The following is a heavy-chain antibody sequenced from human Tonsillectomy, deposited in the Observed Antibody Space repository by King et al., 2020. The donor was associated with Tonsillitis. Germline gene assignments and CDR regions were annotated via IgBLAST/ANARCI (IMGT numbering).Heavy chain of an antibody. CDR3: TTFRRVSRDGYRIDAFDI. J-gene: IGHJ3*02. D-gene: IGHD5-24*01. V-gene: IGHV3-15*07. CDR2: IKSKSDGGTT. Sequence: VQLVESGGGLVKPGGSLRLSCAASGFTFSNAWMNWVRQAPGKGLEWVGRIKSKSDGGTTDYAAPVKGRFTISRDDSKNTLYLQMNSLKTEDTAVYYCTTFRRVSRDGYRIDAFDIWGQGTMVTVSS. CDR1: GFTFSNAW.